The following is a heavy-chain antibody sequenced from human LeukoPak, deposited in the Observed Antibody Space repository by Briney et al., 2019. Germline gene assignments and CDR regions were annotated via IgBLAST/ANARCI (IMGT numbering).Heavy chain of an antibody. CDR2: INPNSGGT. Sequence: ASVKVSCKASGYTFTGYYMHWVRQAPGQGLEWMGWINPNSGGTNYAQKFQGRVTMTRDTSISTAYMGLSRLRSDDTAVYYCARDPQYYYDSKNAFDIWGQGTMVTVSS. V-gene: IGHV1-2*02. CDR3: ARDPQYYYDSKNAFDI. D-gene: IGHD3-22*01. J-gene: IGHJ3*02. CDR1: GYTFTGYY.